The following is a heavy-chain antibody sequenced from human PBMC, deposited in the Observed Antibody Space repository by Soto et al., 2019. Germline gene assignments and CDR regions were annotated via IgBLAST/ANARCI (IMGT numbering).Heavy chain of an antibody. CDR2: IKHDGSVQ. CDR1: GFTFSGYW. D-gene: IGHD6-19*01. J-gene: IGHJ4*02. V-gene: IGHV3-7*03. CDR3: ARAPYSNGWYRFDL. Sequence: LRLSCEASGFTFSGYWMSWVRQAPGKGLEWVADIKHDGSVQYYVDSVKGRFTISRDNDKKLLYLQMNGLRAEDTALYYCARAPYSNGWYRFDLWGQGTLVTVSS.